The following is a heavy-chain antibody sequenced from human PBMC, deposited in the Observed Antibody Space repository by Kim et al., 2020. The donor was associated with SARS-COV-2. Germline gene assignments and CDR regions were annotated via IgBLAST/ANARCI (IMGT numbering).Heavy chain of an antibody. CDR1: GGSVSSGSYY. D-gene: IGHD4-17*01. Sequence: SETLSLTCTVSGGSVSSGSYYWSWIRQPPGKGLEWIGYIYYSGSTNYNPSLKSRVTISVDTSKNQFSLKLSPVTAADTAVYYCARGDYGDYGRDWYFDLWGRGTLVTVSS. CDR3: ARGDYGDYGRDWYFDL. V-gene: IGHV4-61*01. CDR2: IYYSGST. J-gene: IGHJ2*01.